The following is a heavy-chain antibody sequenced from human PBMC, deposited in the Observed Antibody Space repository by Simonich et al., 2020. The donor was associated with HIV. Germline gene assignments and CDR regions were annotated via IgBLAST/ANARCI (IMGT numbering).Heavy chain of an antibody. D-gene: IGHD6-6*01. CDR3: AKDRYSSSSGSFDY. Sequence: EVQLVESGGGLVQPGRSLRLSCAASGFTFDDYAIHWVRQAPGKGLEWVSGISWNSGSIGYADSVKGRFTISRDNAKNSLYLQMNSLRAEDMALYYCAKDRYSSSSGSFDYWGQGTLVTVSS. V-gene: IGHV3-9*03. J-gene: IGHJ4*02. CDR1: GFTFDDYA. CDR2: ISWNSGSI.